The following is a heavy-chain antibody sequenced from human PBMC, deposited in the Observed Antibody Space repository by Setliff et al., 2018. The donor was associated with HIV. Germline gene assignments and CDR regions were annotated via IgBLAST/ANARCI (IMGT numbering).Heavy chain of an antibody. CDR3: ATRSLRSGELLFLGDTFDI. V-gene: IGHV1-3*01. CDR2: INAGDDNT. Sequence: ASVKVSCKASGYTFTNFGISWVRQAPGQRLEWMGYINAGDDNTRYSEKFQGRVTITRDTSANTAYMELSSLRSDDTAVYYCATRSLRSGELLFLGDTFDIWGQGTMVTVSS. CDR1: GYTFTNFG. D-gene: IGHD3-10*01. J-gene: IGHJ3*02.